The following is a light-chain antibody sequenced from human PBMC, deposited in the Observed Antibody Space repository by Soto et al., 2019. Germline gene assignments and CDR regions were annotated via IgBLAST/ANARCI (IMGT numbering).Light chain of an antibody. V-gene: IGKV3-11*01. Sequence: EIVLTQSPATLSLSPGERATLSCRASQSVSSYLAWYQQKPGQAPRLLIYDASNRATGIPARFSGSGSGTDFTLTISSLEPEDFAVYYCQQRSNWPPKLTFGGGTKVELK. J-gene: IGKJ4*01. CDR2: DAS. CDR1: QSVSSY. CDR3: QQRSNWPPKLT.